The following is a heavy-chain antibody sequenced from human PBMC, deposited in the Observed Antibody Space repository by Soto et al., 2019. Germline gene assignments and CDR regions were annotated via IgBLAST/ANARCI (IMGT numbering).Heavy chain of an antibody. D-gene: IGHD6-19*01. CDR3: ARDSAVAGRVNCFEP. J-gene: IGHJ5*02. Sequence: ASVKVSCKASGYTFTSYCISWVLQAPGQGLEWMGWISAYNGNTNYAQKLQGRVTMTTDTSTSTSYMELRSLRSDDPAVYYCARDSAVAGRVNCFEPWGKRTLVTVSS. CDR1: GYTFTSYC. CDR2: ISAYNGNT. V-gene: IGHV1-18*01.